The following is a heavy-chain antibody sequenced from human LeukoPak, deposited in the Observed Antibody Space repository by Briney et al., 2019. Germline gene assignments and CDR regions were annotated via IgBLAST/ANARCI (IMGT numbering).Heavy chain of an antibody. Sequence: ASVKVSCKASGYTFTSYGISWVRQAPGQGLEWMGWISAYNGNTNYAQKFQGRVTMTRDTSISTAYMELSRLRSDDTAVYYCARDNDYYGSGSYFDAFDIWGQGTMVTVSS. D-gene: IGHD3-10*01. CDR1: GYTFTSYG. CDR3: ARDNDYYGSGSYFDAFDI. CDR2: ISAYNGNT. V-gene: IGHV1-18*01. J-gene: IGHJ3*02.